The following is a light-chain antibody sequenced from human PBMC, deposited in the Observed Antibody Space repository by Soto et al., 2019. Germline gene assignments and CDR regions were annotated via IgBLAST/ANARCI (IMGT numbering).Light chain of an antibody. CDR2: EVS. CDR3: CSYAGSYVV. CDR1: SSDVGSYNL. V-gene: IGLV2-23*02. Sequence: QSVLTQPASVSGSPGQSITISCTGTSSDVGSYNLVSWYQQHPGKAPKLMIYEVSKRPSGVSNRFSGSKSGNTASLTISGLQAEDEADYYSCSYAGSYVVFGGGTKLTVL. J-gene: IGLJ2*01.